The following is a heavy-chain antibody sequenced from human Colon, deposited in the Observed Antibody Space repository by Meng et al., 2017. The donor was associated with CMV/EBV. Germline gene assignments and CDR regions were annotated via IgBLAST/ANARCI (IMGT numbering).Heavy chain of an antibody. CDR3: VRDRDFIEGSTTGWFDT. D-gene: IGHD1-26*01. CDR2: VSNDGSYK. CDR1: GFTFSSFG. J-gene: IGHJ5*02. V-gene: IGHV3-30*04. Sequence: GESLKISCIASGFTFSSFGMHWVRQAPGKGLEWMSAVSNDGSYKFYADSVKGRFTISRDNSKNTLHLQMNNLRADDTATYYCVRDRDFIEGSTTGWFDTWGQGSLVTVSS.